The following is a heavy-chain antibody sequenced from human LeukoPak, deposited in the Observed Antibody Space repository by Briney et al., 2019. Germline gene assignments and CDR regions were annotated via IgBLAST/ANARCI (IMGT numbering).Heavy chain of an antibody. CDR3: ARHLSTTGIAAA. V-gene: IGHV4-39*01. CDR2: TYYSGST. CDR1: GGSISSSSYY. Sequence: PSETLSLTCTVSGGSISSSSYYWGWIRQPPGKGLEWIGSTYYSGSTYYNPSLKSRVTISVDTSKNQFSLKLSSVTAADTAVYYCARHLSTTGIAAAWGQGTLVTVSS. J-gene: IGHJ4*02. D-gene: IGHD6-13*01.